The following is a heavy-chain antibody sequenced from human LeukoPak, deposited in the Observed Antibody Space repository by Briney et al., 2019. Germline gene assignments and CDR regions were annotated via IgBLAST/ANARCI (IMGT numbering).Heavy chain of an antibody. Sequence: SVKVSCKASGVTFSSYAISWVRQAPGQGLEWMGRIIPILGIANYAQKFQGRVTITADKSTSTAYMELSSLRSEDTAVYYCARDGDYYDSSGYSEYFQHWGQGTLVTVSS. CDR1: GVTFSSYA. CDR2: IIPILGIA. CDR3: ARDGDYYDSSGYSEYFQH. V-gene: IGHV1-69*04. D-gene: IGHD3-22*01. J-gene: IGHJ1*01.